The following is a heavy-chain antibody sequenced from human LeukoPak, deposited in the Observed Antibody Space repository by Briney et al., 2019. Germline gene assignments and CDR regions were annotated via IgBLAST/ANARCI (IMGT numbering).Heavy chain of an antibody. D-gene: IGHD6-13*01. V-gene: IGHV3-30-3*01. Sequence: GGSLRLSCAASGFTFSSYAMHWVRQAPGKGLEWVAVISYDGSNKYYADSVKGRFTISRDNSKNTLYLQMNSLRAEDTAVYYCARVNIAAAGTGTLCYWGQGTLVTVSS. CDR2: ISYDGSNK. J-gene: IGHJ4*02. CDR3: ARVNIAAAGTGTLCY. CDR1: GFTFSSYA.